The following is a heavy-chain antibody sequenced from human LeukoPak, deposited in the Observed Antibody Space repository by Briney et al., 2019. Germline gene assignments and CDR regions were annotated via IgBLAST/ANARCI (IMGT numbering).Heavy chain of an antibody. CDR2: ISWNGGSI. J-gene: IGHJ4*01. CDR3: AKDLYSSSWYYFDY. CDR1: GFTFDDYA. V-gene: IGHV3-9*03. D-gene: IGHD6-13*01. Sequence: PGRSLRLSCAASGFTFDDYAMHWVRQPPGKGLEWVSGISWNGGSIGHADSVKGRFTISSDNAKNSLYMQMNSHRADDVALYYCAKDLYSSSWYYFDYRGPGTLVPVSS.